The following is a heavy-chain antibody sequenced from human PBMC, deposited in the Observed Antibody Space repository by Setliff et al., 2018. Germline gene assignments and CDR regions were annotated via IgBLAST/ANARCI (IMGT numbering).Heavy chain of an antibody. D-gene: IGHD6-13*01. V-gene: IGHV4-59*08. J-gene: IGHJ4*02. CDR2: IYYSGST. CDR1: GGSISSYY. CDR3: ARTTIAAAGTWYFDY. Sequence: SETLSLTCTVSGGSISSYYWSWIRQPPGKGLEWIGYIYYSGSTNYNPSLKSRVTIPVDTSKNQFSLKLSSVTAADTAVYYCARTTIAAAGTWYFDYWGQGTLVTVSS.